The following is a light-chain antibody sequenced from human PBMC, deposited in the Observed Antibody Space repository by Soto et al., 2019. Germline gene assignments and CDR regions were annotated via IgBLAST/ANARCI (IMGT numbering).Light chain of an antibody. CDR3: SSYTSSSTLVV. Sequence: QSSLTQPASVSGSPGQSINISCTGTSSDVGGYNYVSWYQQHPGKAPKLMIYEVSNRPSGISNRFSGSKSGNTASLTISVLQAEDEADYYCSSYTSSSTLVVFGTGTKVTVL. J-gene: IGLJ1*01. V-gene: IGLV2-14*01. CDR2: EVS. CDR1: SSDVGGYNY.